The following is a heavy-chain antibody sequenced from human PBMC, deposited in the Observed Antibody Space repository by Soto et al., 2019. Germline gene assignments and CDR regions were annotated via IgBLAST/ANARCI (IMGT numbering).Heavy chain of an antibody. CDR1: GYTFTDYY. D-gene: IGHD3-3*01. J-gene: IGHJ4*02. V-gene: IGHV1-2*04. Sequence: ASVKVSCKASGYTFTDYYMHWVRQAPGQGLEWMRCINPNSGGTNYAQKFQFWVTITRDTSISTAYMELSRLRSDDPAVYYCVRDRSGYYPLFDYWGQGTMVTVAS. CDR2: INPNSGGT. CDR3: VRDRSGYYPLFDY.